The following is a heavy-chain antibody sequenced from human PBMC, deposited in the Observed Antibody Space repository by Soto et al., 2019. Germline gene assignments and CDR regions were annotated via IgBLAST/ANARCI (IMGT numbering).Heavy chain of an antibody. CDR3: AIVMGEFSLPGSLDFDF. CDR2: IYHTGRT. D-gene: IGHD3-16*01. Sequence: PSETLPLTCTVSHFPISGAYYWGFVRQPPGKGLEWSATIYHTGRTYSNPSLKSRVTISVDTSENQFALNLRSVTAADTAFYYCAIVMGEFSLPGSLDFDFWGQGTLVTVSS. J-gene: IGHJ4*02. CDR1: HFPISGAYY. V-gene: IGHV4-38-2*02.